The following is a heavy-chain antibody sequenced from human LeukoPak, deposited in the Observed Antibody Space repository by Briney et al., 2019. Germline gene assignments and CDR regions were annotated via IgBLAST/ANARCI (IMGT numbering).Heavy chain of an antibody. D-gene: IGHD5-12*01. CDR3: ARDRGYDSLIFDY. CDR2: ISDSGGRT. Sequence: GGSLRLSCAASGFTFSTYAMSWVRQAPGKGLEWVSAISDSGGRTYYAGSVKGRFTISRDNSRNTLYLQMNSLRAEDTAVYYCARDRGYDSLIFDYWGQGTLVTVSS. V-gene: IGHV3-23*01. J-gene: IGHJ4*02. CDR1: GFTFSTYA.